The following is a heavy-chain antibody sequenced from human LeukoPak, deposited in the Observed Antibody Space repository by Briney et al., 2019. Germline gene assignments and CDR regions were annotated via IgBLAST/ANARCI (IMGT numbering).Heavy chain of an antibody. V-gene: IGHV3-66*01. J-gene: IGHJ4*02. CDR2: VYSGGMT. D-gene: IGHD2-15*01. CDR3: ARDTQNDY. Sequence: PGGSLRLSCLVSGFTVSSNYMNWVRQAPGKGLEWVSVVYSGGMTYSADSVKGRFTISRDIPKNTLYLQMNSLRAEDTAVYYCARDTQNDYWGQGTLVTVSS. CDR1: GFTVSSNY.